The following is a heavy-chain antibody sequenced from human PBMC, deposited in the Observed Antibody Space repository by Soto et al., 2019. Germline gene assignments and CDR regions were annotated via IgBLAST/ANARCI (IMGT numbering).Heavy chain of an antibody. V-gene: IGHV3-30-3*01. CDR2: ILYDGSVQ. Sequence: GGSLRLSCAGSGFTSSNYAVNWVRQAPGKGLEWVAVILYDGSVQHYADSVKGRFTVSRDNSKNTVYLQMNSLTPEDTATYYCARGASVAALNWFDPWGQGTLVTV. D-gene: IGHD6-6*01. CDR3: ARGASVAALNWFDP. CDR1: GFTSSNYA. J-gene: IGHJ5*02.